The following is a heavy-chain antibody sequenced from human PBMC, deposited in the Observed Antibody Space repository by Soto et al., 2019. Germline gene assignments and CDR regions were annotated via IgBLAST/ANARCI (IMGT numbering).Heavy chain of an antibody. J-gene: IGHJ6*02. Sequence: PGGSLRLSCAASGFTFDDYGMSWVRPAPGKGLEWVSGINWNGGSTGYADSVKGRFTISRDNAKNSLYLQMNSLRAEDTALYYSARGPKGVFYYGMDVWGQGTTVTVSS. V-gene: IGHV3-20*04. CDR2: INWNGGST. D-gene: IGHD3-16*01. CDR3: ARGPKGVFYYGMDV. CDR1: GFTFDDYG.